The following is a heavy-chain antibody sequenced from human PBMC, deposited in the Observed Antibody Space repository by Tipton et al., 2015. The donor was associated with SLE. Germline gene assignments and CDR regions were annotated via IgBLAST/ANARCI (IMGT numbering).Heavy chain of an antibody. CDR2: INHSGST. J-gene: IGHJ6*02. V-gene: IGHV4-34*01. Sequence: TLSLTCAVYGGSFSGYYWSWIRQPPGKGLEWIGEINHSGSTNYNQSLKSRVTISVDRSKNQFSLKLSSVTAADTDVYYCARDHFAGDYQGEYYYYGMDVWGQGTTVTVSS. CDR1: GGSFSGYY. CDR3: ARDHFAGDYQGEYYYYGMDV. D-gene: IGHD4-17*01.